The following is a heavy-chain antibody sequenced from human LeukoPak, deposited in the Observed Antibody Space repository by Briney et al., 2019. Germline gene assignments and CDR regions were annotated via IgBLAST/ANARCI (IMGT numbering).Heavy chain of an antibody. CDR2: ISYDGTNK. CDR1: EFTFSSYA. D-gene: IGHD3-10*02. J-gene: IGHJ6*04. CDR3: AELGITMIGGV. Sequence: GGSLRLSCAASEFTFSSYAMYWVRQAPDQGLEWVALISYDGTNKYYADSVKGRFTISRDNAKNSLYLQMNSLRAEGTAVYYCAELGITMIGGVWGKGTTVTISS. V-gene: IGHV3-30*04.